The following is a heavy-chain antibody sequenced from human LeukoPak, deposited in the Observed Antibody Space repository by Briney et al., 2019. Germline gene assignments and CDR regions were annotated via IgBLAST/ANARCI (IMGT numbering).Heavy chain of an antibody. CDR2: IKQDGSKK. J-gene: IGHJ4*02. V-gene: IGHV3-7*04. Sequence: QPGGSLRLSCVASGFPFSSYWMTWVRQAPGKGLEWVANIKQDGSKKSYVDSVKGRFTISRDNAKNSLYLQMNSLRAEDTAIHYCTRVGYIDEGIDYWGQGTLVTVSS. CDR1: GFPFSSYW. D-gene: IGHD5-24*01. CDR3: TRVGYIDEGIDY.